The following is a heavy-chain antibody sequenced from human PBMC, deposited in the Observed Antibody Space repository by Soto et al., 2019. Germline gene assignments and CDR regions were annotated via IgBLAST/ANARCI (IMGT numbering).Heavy chain of an antibody. D-gene: IGHD4-17*01. CDR3: ARRRCEEDGDYVGWFDP. J-gene: IGHJ5*02. CDR1: GGSISSGGYY. Sequence: QVQLQESGPGLVKPSQTLSLTCTVSGGSISSGGYYWSWIRQHPGKGLKWIGYIYYSGSTYYNPSLKSRVTISVDTSKNQFSLKLISVTAADTAVYYCARRRCEEDGDYVGWFDPWGQGSLVTVSS. V-gene: IGHV4-31*03. CDR2: IYYSGST.